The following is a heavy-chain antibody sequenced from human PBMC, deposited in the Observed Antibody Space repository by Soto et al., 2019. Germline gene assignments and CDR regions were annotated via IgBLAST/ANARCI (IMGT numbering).Heavy chain of an antibody. D-gene: IGHD3-10*01. Sequence: KFQGRVTITGDTSASTAYMELSSLRSEDTAVYYCARRSRDGDSSFDFWGQGTLVTVSA. V-gene: IGHV1-3*01. J-gene: IGHJ4*02. CDR3: ARRSRDGDSSFDF.